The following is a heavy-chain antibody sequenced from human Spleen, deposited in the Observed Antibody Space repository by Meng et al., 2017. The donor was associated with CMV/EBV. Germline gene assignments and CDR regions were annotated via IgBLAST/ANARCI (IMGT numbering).Heavy chain of an antibody. CDR2: IVVGSGNT. CDR3: ARNSKMTTILGADY. J-gene: IGHJ4*02. CDR1: GFTFTSSA. D-gene: IGHD3-3*01. Sequence: SVKVSCKASGFTFTSSAVQWVRQARGQRLEWIGWIVVGSGNTNYAQKFQERVTITRDMSTSTAYMELSSLKASDTAMYYCARNSKMTTILGADYWGQGTLVTVSS. V-gene: IGHV1-58*01.